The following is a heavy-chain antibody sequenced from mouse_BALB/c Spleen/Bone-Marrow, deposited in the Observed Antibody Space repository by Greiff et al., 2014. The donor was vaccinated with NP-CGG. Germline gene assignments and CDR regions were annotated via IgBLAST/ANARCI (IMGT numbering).Heavy chain of an antibody. J-gene: IGHJ4*01. V-gene: IGHV1-18*01. CDR2: INPYNGGT. CDR1: GYSFTGYT. Sequence: EVQLQQSGPELVKPGASMKISCKASGYSFTGYTMNWVKQSHGKSLEWIGLINPYNGGTIYNQKFKGKATLTVDKSSSTAYMELLSLTSEDSAVYYCARRTMITAMDYWGQGTSVTVSS. D-gene: IGHD2-4*01. CDR3: ARRTMITAMDY.